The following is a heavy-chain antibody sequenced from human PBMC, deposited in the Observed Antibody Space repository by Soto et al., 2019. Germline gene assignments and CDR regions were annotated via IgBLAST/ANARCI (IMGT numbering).Heavy chain of an antibody. Sequence: QITLKESGHTLVKPTKPLTLTCTFSGISLSTSGVGVGWIRQPPGKALEWLALIYWDDDKRYSPSLKNRLTITNDTSKKQVVLTMTNVDPVDTATYYCTHRGQILRGEKNCFDPWGQGTMVTVSS. CDR2: IYWDDDK. V-gene: IGHV2-5*02. D-gene: IGHD3-3*01. CDR3: THRGQILRGEKNCFDP. J-gene: IGHJ5*02. CDR1: GISLSTSGVG.